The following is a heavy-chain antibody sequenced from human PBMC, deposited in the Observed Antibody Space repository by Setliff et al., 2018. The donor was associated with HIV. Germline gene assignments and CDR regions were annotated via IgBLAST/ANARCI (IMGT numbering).Heavy chain of an antibody. CDR1: GGSISSYY. V-gene: IGHV4-59*01. Sequence: PSETLSLTCTVSGGSISSYYWSWIRQPPGKRLEWIGYIYYTGSTNYNPSLKSRVTISLDTSKNQFSLNLRSVTAADTAVYYCAGVLSSGYYDGPWGQGTLVTVSS. CDR3: AGVLSSGYYDGP. J-gene: IGHJ5*02. CDR2: IYYTGST. D-gene: IGHD3-22*01.